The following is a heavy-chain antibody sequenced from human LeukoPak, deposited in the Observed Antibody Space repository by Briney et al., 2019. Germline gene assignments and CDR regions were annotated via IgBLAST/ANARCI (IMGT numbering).Heavy chain of an antibody. Sequence: GGSLRLSCAASGLTFSSYSMSWVRQAPGKGLEWVSSISSGSTYIYYADSMKGRFTISRDNAKNSLYLQMNTLRAEGTAVYYCARDRIYSGIYHDTFDIWGHGTMVTVSS. CDR1: GLTFSSYS. CDR3: ARDRIYSGIYHDTFDI. CDR2: ISSGSTYI. J-gene: IGHJ3*02. D-gene: IGHD1-26*01. V-gene: IGHV3-21*01.